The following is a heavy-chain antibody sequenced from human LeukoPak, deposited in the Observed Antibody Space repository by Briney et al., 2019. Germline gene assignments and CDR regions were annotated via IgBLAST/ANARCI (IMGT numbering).Heavy chain of an antibody. CDR1: GYTFTSYD. CDR2: MNPNSGNT. J-gene: IGHJ4*02. V-gene: IGHV1-8*01. Sequence: ASVKVSCKASGYTFTSYDINWVRQATGQGLEWMGWMNPNSGNTGYAQKFQGRVTMTRDTSISTAYMELSRLRSDDTAVYYCARLPIVTIFGVVIRIDYWGQGTLVTVSS. CDR3: ARLPIVTIFGVVIRIDY. D-gene: IGHD3-3*01.